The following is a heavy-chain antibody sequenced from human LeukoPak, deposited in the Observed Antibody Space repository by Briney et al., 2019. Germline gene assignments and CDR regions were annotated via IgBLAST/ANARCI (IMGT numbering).Heavy chain of an antibody. J-gene: IGHJ4*02. V-gene: IGHV3-66*01. CDR1: GFTVSSNY. Sequence: GGSLRLSCAASGFTVSSNYMSWVRQAPGKGLEWVSVIYSGGSTYYADSVKGRFTISRDNSKNTLYLQMNSLRAEDTAVYYCAREQTGYYGSGSPIDYWGQGTLVTVSS. D-gene: IGHD3-10*01. CDR2: IYSGGST. CDR3: AREQTGYYGSGSPIDY.